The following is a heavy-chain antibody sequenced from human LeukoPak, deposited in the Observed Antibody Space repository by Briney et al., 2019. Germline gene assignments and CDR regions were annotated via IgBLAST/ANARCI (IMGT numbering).Heavy chain of an antibody. Sequence: GGSLRLSCAASGFTFSSYAMHWVRQAPGKGLEWVAVISYDGSNKYCADSVKGRFTISRDNSKNTLYLQMNSLRAEDTAVYYCARAHPVQGSGGSPSDAFDIWGQGTMVTVSS. CDR3: ARAHPVQGSGGSPSDAFDI. D-gene: IGHD2-15*01. V-gene: IGHV3-30-3*01. J-gene: IGHJ3*02. CDR2: ISYDGSNK. CDR1: GFTFSSYA.